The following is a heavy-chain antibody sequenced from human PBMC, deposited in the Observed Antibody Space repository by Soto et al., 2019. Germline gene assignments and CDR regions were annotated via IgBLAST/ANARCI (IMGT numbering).Heavy chain of an antibody. CDR3: ARDRLANWFDP. CDR1: GGSISTYY. D-gene: IGHD3-9*01. CDR2: IYYSGST. V-gene: IGHV4-59*01. Sequence: SETLSLTCTVSGGSISTYYWSWIRQPPGKGLEWIGYIYYSGSTNYNPSLKSRVTTSLDTSKNQFSLKLSSVTAADTAVYYCARDRLANWFDPWGQGTLVTVSS. J-gene: IGHJ5*02.